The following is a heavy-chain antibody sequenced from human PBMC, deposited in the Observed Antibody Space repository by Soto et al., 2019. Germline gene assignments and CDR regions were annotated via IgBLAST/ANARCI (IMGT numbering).Heavy chain of an antibody. D-gene: IGHD4-4*01. CDR1: GSSFPNYP. J-gene: IGHJ5*02. Sequence: GGSLRLSCAASGSSFPNYPMHWVRQTPDKGLEWLAVISHDGVTKNSADSVKGRFSISRDNSRNRLYLDMNSLRTEDTAMYYCVRGGYSSSWERLDPWGQGTLVT. V-gene: IGHV3-30-3*01. CDR2: ISHDGVTK. CDR3: VRGGYSSSWERLDP.